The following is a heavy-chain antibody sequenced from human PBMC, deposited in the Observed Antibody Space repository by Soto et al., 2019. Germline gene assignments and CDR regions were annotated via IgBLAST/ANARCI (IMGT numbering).Heavy chain of an antibody. CDR3: ARRGGGVVLAATTPFDY. J-gene: IGHJ4*02. D-gene: IGHD2-15*01. CDR1: SGSISTANW. Sequence: QVPLQESGPRLVRPSGTLSLTCTVSSGSISTANWWSWVRQPPGGGLEWIGEIYHSGSTNSNLSLKSRVTLSVDTSKNQFSLSLMSVTAADSAIYYCARRGGGVVLAATTPFDYWGQGALVTVSS. CDR2: IYHSGST. V-gene: IGHV4-4*02.